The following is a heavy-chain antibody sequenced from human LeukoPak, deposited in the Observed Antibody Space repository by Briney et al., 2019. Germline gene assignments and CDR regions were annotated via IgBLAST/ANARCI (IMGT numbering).Heavy chain of an antibody. CDR1: GFTFSDYC. CDR3: ARAIVVPAARGYYMDV. V-gene: IGHV3-11*04. J-gene: IGHJ6*03. CDR2: ISSSGSTI. D-gene: IGHD2-2*01. Sequence: KPGGSLRLSCAASGFTFSDYCMSWIRQAPGKGLEWVSYISSSGSTIYYADSVKGRFTISRDNAKNSLYLQMNSLRAEDTAVYYCARAIVVPAARGYYMDVWGKGTTVTVSS.